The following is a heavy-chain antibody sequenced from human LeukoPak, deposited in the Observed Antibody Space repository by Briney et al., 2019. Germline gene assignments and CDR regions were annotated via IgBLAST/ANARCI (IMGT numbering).Heavy chain of an antibody. CDR3: AGAPTSYYYFDY. V-gene: IGHV3-33*01. CDR1: GFTFSSYG. D-gene: IGHD1-26*01. Sequence: PGGSLTLSCAASGFTFSSYGMHWVRQAPGKELEGVAVIWYDGSNKYYADSVKGRFTISRDNSKNTLYLQMNSLRAEDTAVYYCAGAPTSYYYFDYWGQGTLVTVSS. CDR2: IWYDGSNK. J-gene: IGHJ4*02.